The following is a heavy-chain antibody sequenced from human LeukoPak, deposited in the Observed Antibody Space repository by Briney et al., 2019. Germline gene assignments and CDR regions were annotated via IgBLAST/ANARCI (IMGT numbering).Heavy chain of an antibody. Sequence: GGPLRLSCAASGFTYDDYGMSWVRHVPGKGLEWVAGINCIGGSTGYADSVKGRFTISRDNAKNSLYLQMNSLRAEDTALYHCAKIWVTFSWFFDLWGRGTLVTVAS. V-gene: IGHV3-20*01. D-gene: IGHD2/OR15-2a*01. CDR2: INCIGGST. CDR3: AKIWVTFSWFFDL. CDR1: GFTYDDYG. J-gene: IGHJ2*01.